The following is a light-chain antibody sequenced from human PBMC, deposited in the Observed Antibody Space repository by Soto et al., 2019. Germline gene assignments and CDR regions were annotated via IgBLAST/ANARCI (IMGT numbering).Light chain of an antibody. V-gene: IGKV3-15*01. CDR2: DAS. CDR1: QSGSSS. CDR3: QQYNNWPPLT. Sequence: EIVMTQSPATLSVSPGDRATLSCRASQSGSSSLAWYQQIPGQAPRLLIYDASTRATGIPARFGGSGYGTEFTHTISSLPSEDFAVYYCQQYNNWPPLTFGGGTNVELK. J-gene: IGKJ4*01.